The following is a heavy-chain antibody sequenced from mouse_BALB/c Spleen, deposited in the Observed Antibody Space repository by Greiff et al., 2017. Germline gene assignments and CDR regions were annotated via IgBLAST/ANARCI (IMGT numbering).Heavy chain of an antibody. Sequence: EVKLQESGGGLVQPGGSLKLSCAASGFDFSRYWMSWVRQAPGKGLEWIGEINPDSSTINYTPSLKDKFIISRDNAKNTLYLQMSKVRSEDTALYYCARLYDGYYLYYYAMDYWGQGTSVTVSS. J-gene: IGHJ4*01. CDR3: ARLYDGYYLYYYAMDY. V-gene: IGHV4-1*02. CDR1: GFDFSRYW. D-gene: IGHD2-3*01. CDR2: INPDSSTI.